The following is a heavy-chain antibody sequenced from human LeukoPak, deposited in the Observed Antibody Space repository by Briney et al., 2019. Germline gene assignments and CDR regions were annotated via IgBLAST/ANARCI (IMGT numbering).Heavy chain of an antibody. J-gene: IGHJ2*01. D-gene: IGHD3-9*01. Sequence: PSETLSLTCTVSGGSISSSSYYWGWIRQPPGKGLEWIGSIYYSGSTYYNPSLKSRVTISVDTSKNHFSLKLSSVTAADTAVYYCATQLRYFDWFYWYFDLWGRGTLVTVSS. CDR2: IYYSGST. V-gene: IGHV4-39*01. CDR3: ATQLRYFDWFYWYFDL. CDR1: GGSISSSSYY.